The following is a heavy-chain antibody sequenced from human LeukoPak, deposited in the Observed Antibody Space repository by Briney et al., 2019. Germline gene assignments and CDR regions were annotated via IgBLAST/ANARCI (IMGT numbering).Heavy chain of an antibody. CDR2: ISKSGDST. V-gene: IGHV3-23*01. CDR1: GFTFSSYA. Sequence: GGSLRLSCAASGFTFSSYAMSWVRQAPGKGLEWVSAISKSGDSTFYADSVKGRFTISRDNSQNTLYVQMNSLRAEDTAVYYCAKDQGYSSAWYSRDGFDMWGQGTLVTVSS. D-gene: IGHD6-19*01. J-gene: IGHJ3*02. CDR3: AKDQGYSSAWYSRDGFDM.